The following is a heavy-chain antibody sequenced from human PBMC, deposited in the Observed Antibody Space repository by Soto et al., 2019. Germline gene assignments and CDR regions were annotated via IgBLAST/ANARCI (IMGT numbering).Heavy chain of an antibody. V-gene: IGHV1-18*01. CDR1: GYTFTSYG. CDR2: ISAYNGNT. Sequence: QVQLVQSGAEVKKPGASVKVSCKASGYTFTSYGISWVRQAPGQGLEWMGWISAYNGNTNYAQKLQGRVTMTTDTSTSTAYMELRSLRSDDTAVYYCASGDIVLVPDGYYYYGMDVWGQGTTVTVSS. CDR3: ASGDIVLVPDGYYYYGMDV. D-gene: IGHD2-2*01. J-gene: IGHJ6*02.